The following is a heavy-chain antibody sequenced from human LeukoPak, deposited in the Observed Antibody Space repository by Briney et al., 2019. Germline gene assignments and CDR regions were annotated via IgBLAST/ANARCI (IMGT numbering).Heavy chain of an antibody. CDR1: GDSNSNHY. Sequence: SETLSLTCTASGDSNSNHYTSWIRQPPGKGLEWIGYIHYSGSTKYNPSLKSRVTISLDSSKTQFSLKLSSVTAADTAVYYCATNAEPAALNGAAIWGHGTMVTVSS. J-gene: IGHJ3*02. CDR2: IHYSGST. D-gene: IGHD2-2*01. CDR3: ATNAEPAALNGAAI. V-gene: IGHV4-59*08.